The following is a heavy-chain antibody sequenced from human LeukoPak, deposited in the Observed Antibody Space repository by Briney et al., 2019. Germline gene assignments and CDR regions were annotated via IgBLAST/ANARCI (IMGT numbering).Heavy chain of an antibody. J-gene: IGHJ4*02. CDR1: GFTFSSYA. D-gene: IGHD3-22*01. Sequence: GGSLRLACAASGFTFSSYAMSWVRQAPGKGLEWVSGISTSGGSTSYADSVKGRFTISRDNPRNTLYMQMNSLRAEDTALYYCAIMHPYYDGSGYWVQWGQGTLVTVSS. V-gene: IGHV3-23*01. CDR3: AIMHPYYDGSGYWVQ. CDR2: ISTSGGST.